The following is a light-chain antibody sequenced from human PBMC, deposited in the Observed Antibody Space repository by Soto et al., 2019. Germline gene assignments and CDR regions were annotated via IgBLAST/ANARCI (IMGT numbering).Light chain of an antibody. Sequence: DIQMTQSPSTLSASVGDRVTITCRASQSISSWLAWYQQKPGKAPKLLIYKASSLESGVPSRFSGSGSGTEYTLNISSLQPDDFATYYCQQYNSSPWTFGQGNKVEIK. CDR2: KAS. V-gene: IGKV1-5*03. J-gene: IGKJ1*01. CDR1: QSISSW. CDR3: QQYNSSPWT.